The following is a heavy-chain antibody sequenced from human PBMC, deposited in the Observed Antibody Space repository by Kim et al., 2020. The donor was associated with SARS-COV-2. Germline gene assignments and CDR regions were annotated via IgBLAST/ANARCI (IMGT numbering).Heavy chain of an antibody. CDR3: TSDLGDHCACDCYSRV. CDR1: GFTFSYAW. V-gene: IGHV3-15*01. Sequence: GGSLRLSCAASGFTFSYAWMNWVRQAPGKGLEWVGRIKSKTNGGTTSYGAPVKGRFTISRDNSKNTLYLQMNSQKTEDTAVYYCTSDLGDHCACDCYSRVWGQGTTVTVSS. D-gene: IGHD2-21*02. J-gene: IGHJ6*02. CDR2: IKSKTNGGTT.